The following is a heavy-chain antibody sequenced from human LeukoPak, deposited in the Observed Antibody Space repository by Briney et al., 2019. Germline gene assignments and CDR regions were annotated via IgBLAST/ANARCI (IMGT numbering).Heavy chain of an antibody. D-gene: IGHD1-1*01. CDR1: GYIFNDYY. V-gene: IGHV1-2*02. CDR2: IDPKSGGT. J-gene: IGHJ4*02. CDR3: ARVVRYGTSEMY. Sequence: ASVKVSCKASGYIFNDYYMNWIRQAPGQGLEWMGRIDPKSGGTEYAQKFQGRVTVTRDTSISTAYMELSRLRSDDTAVYFCARVVRYGTSEMYWGQGTLVTVSS.